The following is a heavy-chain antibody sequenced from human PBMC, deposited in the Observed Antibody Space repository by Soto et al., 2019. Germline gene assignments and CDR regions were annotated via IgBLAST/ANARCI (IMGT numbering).Heavy chain of an antibody. V-gene: IGHV3-30*18. CDR3: AKGEGIGYGDYFFFGGGGH. J-gene: IGHJ4*02. Sequence: QVQLVESGGGVVQPGRSLRLSCAASGFTFSSYGMHWVRQAPGKGLEWVAVISYDGNNKYYADSVKGRFTISRDNSKNTLYLQMNSLRPEHTAVYYCAKGEGIGYGDYFFFGGGGHWGQGTLVTVYS. CDR2: ISYDGNNK. CDR1: GFTFSSYG. D-gene: IGHD4-17*01.